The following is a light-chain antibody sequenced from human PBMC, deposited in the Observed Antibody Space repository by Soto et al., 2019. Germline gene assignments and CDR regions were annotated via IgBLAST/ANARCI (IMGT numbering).Light chain of an antibody. Sequence: EIVLTQSPGTLSLSPGERATLSCRASQSVSSSYLAWYQQKPGQAPRLLIYGASSRATGIPDRFSGSGSGTDFTLTISRLEPEDFAVGGCGGDGRGRALTFGGGTKVEIK. CDR1: QSVSSSY. V-gene: IGKV3-20*01. J-gene: IGKJ4*01. CDR3: GGDGRGRALT. CDR2: GAS.